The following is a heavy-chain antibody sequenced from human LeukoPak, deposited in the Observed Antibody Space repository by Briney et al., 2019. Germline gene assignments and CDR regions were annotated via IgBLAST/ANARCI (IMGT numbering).Heavy chain of an antibody. J-gene: IGHJ4*02. Sequence: GASVKVSCKVSGYTLTELSMHWVRQAPGKGLEWMGGFDPEDGETIYAQKFQGRVTMTEDTSTDTAYMELSSLRSEDTAVYYCATWAPITIFGVVITPRHFDYWGQGTLVTVSS. CDR3: ATWAPITIFGVVITPRHFDY. CDR2: FDPEDGET. CDR1: GYTLTELS. D-gene: IGHD3-3*01. V-gene: IGHV1-24*01.